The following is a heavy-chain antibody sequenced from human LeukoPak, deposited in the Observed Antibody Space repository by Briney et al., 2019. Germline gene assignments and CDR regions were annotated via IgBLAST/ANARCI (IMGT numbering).Heavy chain of an antibody. CDR2: ISSSSSTI. Sequence: GGSLRLSCAASGFTFSSYAMSWVRQAPGKGLEWVSYISSSSSTIYYADSVKGRFTISRDNAKNSLYLQVNSLRDEDTAVYYCARSNDGGPDYWGQGTLVTVSS. D-gene: IGHD3-16*01. CDR1: GFTFSSYA. J-gene: IGHJ4*02. CDR3: ARSNDGGPDY. V-gene: IGHV3-48*02.